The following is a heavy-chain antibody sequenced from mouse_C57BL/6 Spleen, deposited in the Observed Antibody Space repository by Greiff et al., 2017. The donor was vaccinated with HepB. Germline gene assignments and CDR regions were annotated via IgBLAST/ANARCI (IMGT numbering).Heavy chain of an antibody. J-gene: IGHJ3*01. Sequence: QVQLQQSGPELVKPGASVKISCKASGYAFSSSWMNWVKQRPGKGLEWIGRIYPGDGDTNYNGKFKGKATLTADKSSSTAYMQLSSLTSEDSAVYCCAREGAFAYWGQGTLVTVSA. CDR1: GYAFSSSW. V-gene: IGHV1-82*01. CDR2: IYPGDGDT. CDR3: AREGAFAY.